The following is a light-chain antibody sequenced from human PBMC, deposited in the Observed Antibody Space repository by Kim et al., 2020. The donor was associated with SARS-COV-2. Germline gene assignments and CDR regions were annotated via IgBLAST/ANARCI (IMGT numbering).Light chain of an antibody. Sequence: IQMTQSPSSLSASVGDRVTITCRASQGIRNDLGWYQQKPGKAPKFLIYAASSLHSGVPSRFSGSGSGTDFTLTITSLQPEDSATYYCLHDDNYPWTFGQGTKVDIK. CDR1: QGIRND. V-gene: IGKV1-6*01. CDR3: LHDDNYPWT. J-gene: IGKJ1*01. CDR2: AAS.